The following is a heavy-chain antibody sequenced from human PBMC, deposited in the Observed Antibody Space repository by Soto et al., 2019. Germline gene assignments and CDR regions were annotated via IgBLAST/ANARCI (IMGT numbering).Heavy chain of an antibody. CDR3: FTEGV. Sequence: KPGGSLRLSCAASGFSFSSFDMSWVRQGPEKGLEWVGRIKSRTDGGTKDYAAPVKGRFIISGDDSKNTVYLQMSSLRIEDTAVYYCFTEGVWGQGTTVTVSS. J-gene: IGHJ6*02. CDR1: GFSFSSFD. V-gene: IGHV3-15*01. CDR2: IKSRTDGGTK.